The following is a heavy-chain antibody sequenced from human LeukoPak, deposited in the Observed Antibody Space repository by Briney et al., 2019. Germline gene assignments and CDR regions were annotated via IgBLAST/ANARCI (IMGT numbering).Heavy chain of an antibody. CDR3: VKASSSSPQYNWFDA. V-gene: IGHV3-23*01. CDR2: VSGTGGRT. CDR1: GFTFSTYA. D-gene: IGHD6-6*01. Sequence: GGSLRLSCAASGFTFSTYAMSWVRQAPGKGLEWVSVVSGTGGRTYYADSVKGRFTISRDNSKNTLYLQKNSLRAEDTALYYCVKASSSSPQYNWFDAWGQGALVTVSS. J-gene: IGHJ5*02.